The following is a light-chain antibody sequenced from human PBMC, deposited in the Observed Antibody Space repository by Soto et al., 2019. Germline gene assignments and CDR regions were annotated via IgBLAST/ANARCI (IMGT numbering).Light chain of an antibody. CDR2: AAS. CDR3: QQSGSSPPT. Sequence: DIQMTQSPSSLSASVGARVTITCRASQSISSYLNWYQQKPGKAPKLLIYAASNRATGIPDRFSGSGSGTDLTITISRLEPEDGEVYDCQQSGSSPPTFGQGTKVDIK. J-gene: IGKJ1*01. CDR1: QSISSY. V-gene: IGKV1-39*01.